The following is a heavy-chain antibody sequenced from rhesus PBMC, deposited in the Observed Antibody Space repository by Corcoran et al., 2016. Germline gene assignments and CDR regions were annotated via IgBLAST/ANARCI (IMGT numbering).Heavy chain of an antibody. CDR3: ARRDGSYYGGNSLDV. Sequence: QVKLPQWGDGLVTPSETLSPTCAVSGGSISGYSWSWIRQPPGKGLEGSGNIDGNSARTNYNPSLKNRVTISKDTSKNQFSLKVSSVTAADTAVYYCARRDGSYYGGNSLDVWGRGVLVTVSS. J-gene: IGHJ5-2*02. D-gene: IGHD4-4*01. CDR1: GGSISGYS. V-gene: IGHV4-73*01. CDR2: IDGNSART.